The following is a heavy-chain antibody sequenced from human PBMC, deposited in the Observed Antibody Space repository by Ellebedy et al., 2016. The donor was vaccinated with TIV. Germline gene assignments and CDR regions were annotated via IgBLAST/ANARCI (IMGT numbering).Heavy chain of an antibody. V-gene: IGHV3-23*01. CDR2: TSGSGGST. Sequence: GGSLRLXXAASEFTSISYMMSWVRQAPGKGLEWVSSTSGSGGSTYYTDSVKGRFTISRDNSKNTLYLQMNSLRAEDTAIYYCAKDKDDFGDYASPYYFDSWGRGTRVTVSS. CDR1: EFTSISYM. D-gene: IGHD4-17*01. J-gene: IGHJ4*02. CDR3: AKDKDDFGDYASPYYFDS.